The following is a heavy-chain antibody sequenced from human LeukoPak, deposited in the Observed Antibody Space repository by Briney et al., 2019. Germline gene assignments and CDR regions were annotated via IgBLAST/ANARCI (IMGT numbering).Heavy chain of an antibody. CDR3: ARDSDTAMALDY. Sequence: GGSLRLSCAASGFTFSCYSMNRVRQAPGKGLEWVSSISSSSSYIYYADSVKGRFTISRDTAKNSLYLQMNSQRAEDTAVYYCARDSDTAMALDYWGQGTLVNVSS. J-gene: IGHJ4*02. D-gene: IGHD5-18*01. CDR2: ISSSSSYI. CDR1: GFTFSCYS. V-gene: IGHV3-21*01.